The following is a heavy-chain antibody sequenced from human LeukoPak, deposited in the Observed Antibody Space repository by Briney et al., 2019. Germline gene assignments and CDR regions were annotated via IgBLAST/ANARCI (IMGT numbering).Heavy chain of an antibody. V-gene: IGHV1-18*04. J-gene: IGHJ6*02. CDR2: ISTYNDYT. CDR3: ARDRYDSVNYYGLDV. Sequence: ASVKVSCKASGYTFTSYAISWVRQAPGQGLEWMGWISTYNDYTNYAQKLQGRVTLTWDTSIGTASMELMRLRSDDTAVYYCARDRYDSVNYYGLDVWGQGTTVTVAS. D-gene: IGHD3-22*01. CDR1: GYTFTSYA.